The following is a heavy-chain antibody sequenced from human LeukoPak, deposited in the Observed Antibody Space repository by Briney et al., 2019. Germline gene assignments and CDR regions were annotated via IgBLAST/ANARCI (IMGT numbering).Heavy chain of an antibody. V-gene: IGHV3-23*01. D-gene: IGHD3-3*01. CDR1: GFTFSSYC. J-gene: IGHJ4*02. CDR3: AKDDGDFWIGSKNNRPIYY. CDR2: IIGSGGST. Sequence: GGSLRLSCVVSGFTFSSYCMTWVRLAPGKGLEWVSAIIGSGGSTYYADSVKGRFTISRDNSKNTLYLQMNSLRAEDTAVYYCAKDDGDFWIGSKNNRPIYYWGQGTLVTVSS.